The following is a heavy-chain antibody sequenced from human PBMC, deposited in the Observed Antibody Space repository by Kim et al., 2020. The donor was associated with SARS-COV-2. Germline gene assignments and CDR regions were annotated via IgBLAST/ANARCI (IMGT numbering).Heavy chain of an antibody. V-gene: IGHV1-2*06. Sequence: ASVKVSCKASGYTFTGYYMHWVRQAPGQGLEWMGRINPNSGGTNYAQKFQGRVTMTRDTSISTAYMELSRLRSDDTAVYYCATPRGDQGEFDYWGQGTLVTVSS. D-gene: IGHD4-17*01. CDR2: INPNSGGT. J-gene: IGHJ4*02. CDR3: ATPRGDQGEFDY. CDR1: GYTFTGYY.